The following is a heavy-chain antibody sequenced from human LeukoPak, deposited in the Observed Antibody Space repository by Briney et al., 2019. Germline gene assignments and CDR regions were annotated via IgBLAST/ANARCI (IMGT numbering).Heavy chain of an antibody. CDR3: ARDILHYDILTGSGGMGYMDV. CDR1: GYSISSGYY. V-gene: IGHV4-38-2*02. D-gene: IGHD3-9*01. CDR2: IYHSGST. Sequence: PSETLSLACAVSGYSISSGYYWGWIRQPPGKGLEWIGSIYHSGSTYYNPSLKSRVTISVDTSKNQFSLKLSSVTAADTAVYYCARDILHYDILTGSGGMGYMDVWGKGTTVTVSS. J-gene: IGHJ6*04.